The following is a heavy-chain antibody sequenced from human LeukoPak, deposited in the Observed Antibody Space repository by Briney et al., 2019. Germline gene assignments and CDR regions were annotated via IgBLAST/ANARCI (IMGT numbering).Heavy chain of an antibody. V-gene: IGHV3-21*01. CDR2: ISSSSSYI. D-gene: IGHD6-19*01. CDR3: AAANIAVAGTLDY. CDR1: GFTFSNAW. Sequence: GGSLTLSCAASGFTFSNAWMSWVRQAPGKGLEWVSSISSSSSYIYYADSVKGRFTISRNNAKNSLYLQMNSLRAEDTAVYYCAAANIAVAGTLDYWGQGTLDPVSS. J-gene: IGHJ4*02.